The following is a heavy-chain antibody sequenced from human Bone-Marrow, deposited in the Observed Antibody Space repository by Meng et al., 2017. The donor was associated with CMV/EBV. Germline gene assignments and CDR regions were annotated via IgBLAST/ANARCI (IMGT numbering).Heavy chain of an antibody. D-gene: IGHD6-6*01. V-gene: IGHV3-11*04. CDR2: ISSSGTTI. Sequence: GESLKISCAASGFTFSDYYMNWIRQAPGKGLEWLSYISSSGTTIYYADSVKGRFTVSRDNAKKSLYLQMNSLRAEDTAVYYCARADGSEYSSSSGLGGIDYWGQGTLVTVSS. J-gene: IGHJ4*02. CDR3: ARADGSEYSSSSGLGGIDY. CDR1: GFTFSDYY.